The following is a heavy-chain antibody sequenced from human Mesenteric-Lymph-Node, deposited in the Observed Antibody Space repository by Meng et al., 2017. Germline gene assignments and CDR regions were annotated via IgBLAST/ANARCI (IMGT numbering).Heavy chain of an antibody. J-gene: IGHJ5*02. Sequence: GGSLRLSCAASGFTFSSYAMSWVRQAPGKGLEWVSTISASGGGTYYADSVKGRFTISRDNSKNTLYLQMNSLRAEDTAVYYCAKGVVVAATYHNWFDPWGQGTLVTVSS. D-gene: IGHD2-15*01. CDR3: AKGVVVAATYHNWFDP. V-gene: IGHV3-23*01. CDR1: GFTFSSYA. CDR2: ISASGGGT.